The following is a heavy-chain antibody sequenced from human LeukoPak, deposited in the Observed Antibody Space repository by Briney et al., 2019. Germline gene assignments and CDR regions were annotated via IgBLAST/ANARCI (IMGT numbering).Heavy chain of an antibody. CDR2: IYTSGST. D-gene: IGHD1-26*01. CDR3: ARVPREPGGYWYFDL. CDR1: GGSISSGSYY. V-gene: IGHV4-61*02. Sequence: PSETLSLTCTVSGGSISSGSYYWSWIRQPAGKGLEWIGRIYTSGSTNYNPSLKSRVTISVDTSKNQFSLKLSSVTAADTAVYYCARVPREPGGYWYFDLWGRGTLVTVSS. J-gene: IGHJ2*01.